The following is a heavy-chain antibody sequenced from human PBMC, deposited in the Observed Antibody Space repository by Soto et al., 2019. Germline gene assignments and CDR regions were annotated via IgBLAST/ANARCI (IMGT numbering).Heavy chain of an antibody. V-gene: IGHV1-46*01. CDR1: GYTFSSYY. Sequence: ASVKVSCQASGYTFSSYYMHWVRQAPGQGLEWMGIINPSGGSTSYAQKFQGRVTMTRDTSTSTVYMELSSLRSEDTAVYYCARGRDIVVVPAAIDYWGQGTLVTVSS. D-gene: IGHD2-2*01. CDR3: ARGRDIVVVPAAIDY. J-gene: IGHJ4*02. CDR2: INPSGGST.